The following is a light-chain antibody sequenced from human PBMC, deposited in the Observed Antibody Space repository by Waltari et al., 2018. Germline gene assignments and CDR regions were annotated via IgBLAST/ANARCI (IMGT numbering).Light chain of an antibody. CDR1: RSVSSTY. J-gene: IGKJ3*01. CDR3: QHRDHWPPDAT. CDR2: GAS. V-gene: IGKV3D-20*02. Sequence: EIVLTQSPGTLSLSPGERASLSCRASRSVSSTYLAWYQQKPGQAPRLLIDGASSRATGLPARFSGSGSGTDFTLTISSLEPEDFAVYYCQHRDHWPPDATFGPGTKVDI.